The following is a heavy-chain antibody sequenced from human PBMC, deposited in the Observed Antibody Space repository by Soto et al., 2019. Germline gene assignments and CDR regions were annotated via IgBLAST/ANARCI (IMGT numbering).Heavy chain of an antibody. CDR1: GFTFGNYG. D-gene: IGHD1-20*01. J-gene: IGHJ4*02. V-gene: IGHV3-23*01. Sequence: GGSLRLSCETSGFTFGNYGMGWVRQAPGKGLEWVSCISSGGGTTYYADSVKGRFTISRDNAKNSLYLQMNSLRAEDTAVYYCAKDHGVTGTLAFDYWGQGTLVTVS. CDR3: AKDHGVTGTLAFDY. CDR2: ISSGGGTT.